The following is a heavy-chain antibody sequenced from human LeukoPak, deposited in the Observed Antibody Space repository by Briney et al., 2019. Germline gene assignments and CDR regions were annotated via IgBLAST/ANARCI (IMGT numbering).Heavy chain of an antibody. CDR1: GSTFSSYG. CDR2: ISGSGGST. J-gene: IGHJ5*02. D-gene: IGHD4-17*01. Sequence: GGSLRLSCAASGSTFSSYGMSWVRQAPGKGLEWVSTISGSGGSTSYADSVKGRFTISRDNSKNTLYLQMNSLRAEDTAVYYCSRPGDAGAWGQGTLVTVSS. V-gene: IGHV3-23*01. CDR3: SRPGDAGA.